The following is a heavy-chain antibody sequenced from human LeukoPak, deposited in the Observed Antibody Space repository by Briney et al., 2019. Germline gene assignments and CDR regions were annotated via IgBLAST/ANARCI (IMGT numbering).Heavy chain of an antibody. Sequence: QPGGSLKLSCAASGFTFSGSAMHWVRQASGKGLEWVGRIRSKSNSYATAYAASVKGRITISRDDSKNTAYLQMNSLKTEDTAVYYCTRHTEIDYGDCVGGFDYWGQGSLVTVSS. CDR3: TRHTEIDYGDCVGGFDY. D-gene: IGHD4-17*01. J-gene: IGHJ4*02. CDR1: GFTFSGSA. CDR2: IRSKSNSYAT. V-gene: IGHV3-73*01.